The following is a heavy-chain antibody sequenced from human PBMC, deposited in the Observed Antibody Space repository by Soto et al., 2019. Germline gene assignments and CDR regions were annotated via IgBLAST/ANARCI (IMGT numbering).Heavy chain of an antibody. Sequence: QVQLVQSGAEVKKPGASVKVSCKTSGYSFTRDDINWVRQAVGQGLQWLGWVNPKNGDTGYAQEFQGRVSMPRNSSISTAYMELTGLRPEDTAVYYCARVDETGWFAPWGQGTLVTVSS. CDR2: VNPKNGDT. CDR3: ARVDETGWFAP. CDR1: GYSFTRDD. V-gene: IGHV1-8*01. J-gene: IGHJ5*02.